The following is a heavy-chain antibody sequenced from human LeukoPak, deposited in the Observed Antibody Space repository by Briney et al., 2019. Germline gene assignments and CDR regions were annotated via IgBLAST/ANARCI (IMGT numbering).Heavy chain of an antibody. J-gene: IGHJ4*02. D-gene: IGHD6-13*01. Sequence: GGSLRLSCVASGFTFLNYAVHWVRQAPGKGLEWVALMSYDGNNNYYTDSVKGRFTLSRDNSKNMLYLQMNSLRPEDTAVYYCAREWGAAVDYWGQGTLVTVSS. V-gene: IGHV3-30-3*01. CDR3: AREWGAAVDY. CDR1: GFTFLNYA. CDR2: MSYDGNNN.